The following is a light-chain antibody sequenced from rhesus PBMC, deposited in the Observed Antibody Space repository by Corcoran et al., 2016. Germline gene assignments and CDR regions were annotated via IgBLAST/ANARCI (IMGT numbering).Light chain of an antibody. V-gene: IGKV1-69*01. Sequence: DIQMTQSPSSLSASVGGRVTITCRASQGISNWLAWYQQKPGTAPNLLIYRASNVEKGVPSRLSGSGSGTDFTLTISSLQPEDIATYYCQQHDISPLTFGGGTKVEIK. CDR2: RAS. CDR3: QQHDISPLT. CDR1: QGISNW. J-gene: IGKJ4*01.